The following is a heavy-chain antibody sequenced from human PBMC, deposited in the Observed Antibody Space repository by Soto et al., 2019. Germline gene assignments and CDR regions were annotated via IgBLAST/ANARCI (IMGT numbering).Heavy chain of an antibody. CDR2: TNPNNGST. V-gene: IGHV1-2*02. CDR1: GYTFIAHY. D-gene: IGHD3-10*01. CDR3: ARDVNPYFGPGSLHGYFDY. J-gene: IGHJ4*02. Sequence: ASVKVSFKASGYTFIAHYMHWLRQAPGKGFEWIGWTNPNNGSTKYAQKFQGRVTMTRDTSITTVYVELSSLRSDDTAVYFCARDVNPYFGPGSLHGYFDYWGQGTLVTVSS.